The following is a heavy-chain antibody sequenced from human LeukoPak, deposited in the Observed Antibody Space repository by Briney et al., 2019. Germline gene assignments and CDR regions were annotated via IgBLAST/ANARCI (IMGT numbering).Heavy chain of an antibody. CDR3: ASHYDFWSGYYFDS. D-gene: IGHD3-3*01. Sequence: SETLSLTCTVSGGSISSGSYYWSWSRRPAGKGLEWIGRIYTSGNTNYNPSLKSRVTMSIDTSKNQFSLKLSSETAADTAVYYCASHYDFWSGYYFDSWGQGTLVTVSS. CDR1: GGSISSGSYY. J-gene: IGHJ4*02. V-gene: IGHV4-61*02. CDR2: IYTSGNT.